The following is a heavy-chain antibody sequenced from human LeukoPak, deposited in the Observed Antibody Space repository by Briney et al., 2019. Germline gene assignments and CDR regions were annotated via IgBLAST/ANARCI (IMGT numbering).Heavy chain of an antibody. J-gene: IGHJ4*02. D-gene: IGHD3-22*01. CDR2: INPNSGGT. V-gene: IGHV1-2*02. Sequence: ASVKVSCKASGYTFTDYYMHWVRQAPGQGLGWMGWINPNSGGTNYAQKFQGRVTMTRDTSISTAYMELSRLRSDDTAVYYCARGGYYDSSGYYYGNHFDYWGQGPLVTVPS. CDR1: GYTFTDYY. CDR3: ARGGYYDSSGYYYGNHFDY.